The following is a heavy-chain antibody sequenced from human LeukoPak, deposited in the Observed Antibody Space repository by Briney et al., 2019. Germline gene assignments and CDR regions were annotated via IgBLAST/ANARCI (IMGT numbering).Heavy chain of an antibody. Sequence: GASVKVSCKASGYTFTNYYMHWVRQAPGQGLEWMGWTNPNSGGANYAEKFQGRVTMTRDTSISTAYMELSRLRYDDTALYYCARGQSLNDYWGQGTLVTVSS. CDR1: GYTFTNYY. CDR2: TNPNSGGA. V-gene: IGHV1-2*02. J-gene: IGHJ4*02. CDR3: ARGQSLNDY.